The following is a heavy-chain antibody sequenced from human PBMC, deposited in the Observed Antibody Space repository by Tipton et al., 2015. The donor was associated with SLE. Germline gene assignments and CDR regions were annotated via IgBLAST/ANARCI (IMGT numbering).Heavy chain of an antibody. CDR2: FYSGGTT. CDR1: GFTFSNYW. D-gene: IGHD2-2*01. J-gene: IGHJ4*02. Sequence: SLRLSCAASGFTFSNYWMSWVRQAPGKGLEWVSVFYSGGTTYYADSVKGRFTVSRQNAKNLLFLQMNSLRAEDTAVYYCARRYCSTTSCLIDHWGQGTLVTVSP. V-gene: IGHV3-69-1*02. CDR3: ARRYCSTTSCLIDH.